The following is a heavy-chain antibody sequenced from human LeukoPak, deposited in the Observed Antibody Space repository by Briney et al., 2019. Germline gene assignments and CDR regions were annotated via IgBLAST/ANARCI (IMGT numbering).Heavy chain of an antibody. CDR3: AKLPRGYSYGPQY. D-gene: IGHD5-18*01. CDR2: ISGSGGST. V-gene: IGHV3-23*01. Sequence: GAPLRLSCAASGFTFSSYAMSWVRQAPGKGLEWVSAISGSGGSTYYADSVKGRFTISRDNSKNTLYLQMNSLRAEDTAVYYCAKLPRGYSYGPQYWGQGTLVTVSS. J-gene: IGHJ4*02. CDR1: GFTFSSYA.